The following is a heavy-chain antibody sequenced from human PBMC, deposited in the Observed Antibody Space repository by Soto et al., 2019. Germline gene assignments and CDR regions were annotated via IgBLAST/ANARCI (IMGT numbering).Heavy chain of an antibody. V-gene: IGHV1-58*01. CDR2: IVVGSGNT. CDR1: GFTFPSSA. D-gene: IGHD3-22*01. Sequence: QMQLVQSGPEVKKPGTSVKVSCKASGFTFPSSAVQWVRQARGQRLEWIARIVVGSGNTNYAQKFQERLTISREMSTNTAYMELSSLRSEDTAVYYCAAVPYYYDTSGTYFDNWGQGTLVTVSS. J-gene: IGHJ4*02. CDR3: AAVPYYYDTSGTYFDN.